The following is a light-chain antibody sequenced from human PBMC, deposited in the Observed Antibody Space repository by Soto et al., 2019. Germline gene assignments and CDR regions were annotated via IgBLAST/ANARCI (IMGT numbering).Light chain of an antibody. CDR3: QQYGSSVWT. CDR1: QSVGSTY. Sequence: EIVLTQSPGTLSLSPGERATLSCRASQSVGSTYLAWYQQKPGQPPRLLICGSSTRASGIPDRFSGSGSGTDFTLTISRLEPEDFAVYYCQQYGSSVWTFGQGTKVDI. J-gene: IGKJ1*01. CDR2: GSS. V-gene: IGKV3-20*01.